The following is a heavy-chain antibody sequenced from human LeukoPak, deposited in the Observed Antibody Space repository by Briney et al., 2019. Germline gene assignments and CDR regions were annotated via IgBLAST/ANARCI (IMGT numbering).Heavy chain of an antibody. Sequence: ATVKISCKVSGYTFTDYYMHWVQQAPGKGLERMGLVDPEDGETIYAEKFQGRVTITADTSTDTAYMELSSLRSEDTAVYYCATEGCSGGSCYPTGWFDPWGQGTLVTVSS. CDR1: GYTFTDYY. CDR2: VDPEDGET. J-gene: IGHJ5*02. V-gene: IGHV1-69-2*01. D-gene: IGHD2-15*01. CDR3: ATEGCSGGSCYPTGWFDP.